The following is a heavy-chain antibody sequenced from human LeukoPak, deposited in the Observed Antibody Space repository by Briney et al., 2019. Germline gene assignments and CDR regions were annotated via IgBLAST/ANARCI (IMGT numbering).Heavy chain of an antibody. Sequence: PSETLSLTCVVYGGSFSGYYWSWIRQPPGKGLEWIGEINHSGSTNYNPSLKSRVTISVDTSKNQFSLKLSSVTAADTAVYYCARVKYDYVWGSYRDIDLTDYWGQGTLVTVSS. D-gene: IGHD3-16*02. CDR3: ARVKYDYVWGSYRDIDLTDY. J-gene: IGHJ4*02. CDR2: INHSGST. V-gene: IGHV4-34*01. CDR1: GGSFSGYY.